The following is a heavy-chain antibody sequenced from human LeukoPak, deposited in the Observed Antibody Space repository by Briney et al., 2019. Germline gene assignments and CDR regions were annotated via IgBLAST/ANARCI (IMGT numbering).Heavy chain of an antibody. CDR1: GFTFSSYS. CDR2: ISSSSSYI. D-gene: IGHD3-10*01. J-gene: IGHJ6*02. CDR3: VRTGLSMVRGVLYYYYGMDV. Sequence: PGGSLRLSCAASGFTFSSYSMNWVRQAPGKGLEWVSSISSSSSYIYYADSVKGRFTISRDNAKNSLYLQMNSLRAEDTAVHYCVRTGLSMVRGVLYYYYGMDVWGQGTTVTVSS. V-gene: IGHV3-21*01.